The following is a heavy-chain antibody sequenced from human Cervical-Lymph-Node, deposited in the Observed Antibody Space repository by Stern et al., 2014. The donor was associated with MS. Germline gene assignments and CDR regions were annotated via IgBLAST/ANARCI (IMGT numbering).Heavy chain of an antibody. V-gene: IGHV3-30*04. J-gene: IGHJ4*02. Sequence: QVPLVESGGGVVQPGRSLRLSCAASGFVFRRYALHWVRQAPGKGLEWVALISYDGRDKYYTDSVKGRFTVSRDNSNNTVDLEMNSLRLEDTAVYYCAKGGSGSYLDWGQGSLVTVSS. CDR2: ISYDGRDK. CDR1: GFVFRRYA. CDR3: AKGGSGSYLD. D-gene: IGHD1-26*01.